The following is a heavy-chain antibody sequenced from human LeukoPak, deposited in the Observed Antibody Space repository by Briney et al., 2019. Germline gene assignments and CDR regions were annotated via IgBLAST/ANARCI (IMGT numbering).Heavy chain of an antibody. D-gene: IGHD6-19*01. V-gene: IGHV3-30*18. CDR3: AKDEGSGWYKYDY. Sequence: GRSLRLSCAASGFTFSSYGMHWVRQAPGKGLEWVAVISYDGSNKYYADSVKGRFTISRDNSKNTLYLQMNSLRAEDTAVYYCAKDEGSGWYKYDYWGQGTLVTVSS. J-gene: IGHJ4*02. CDR1: GFTFSSYG. CDR2: ISYDGSNK.